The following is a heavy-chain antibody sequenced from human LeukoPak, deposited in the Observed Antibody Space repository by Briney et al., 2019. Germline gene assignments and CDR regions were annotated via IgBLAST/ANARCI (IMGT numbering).Heavy chain of an antibody. Sequence: GGSLRLSCAASGFTFSSYGMHWVRQAPGKGLEWVAVISYDGGNKYYADSVKGRFTISRDNSKNTLYLQMNSLRAEDTAVYYCAKDRAVVVPAALDYWGQGTLVTVSS. V-gene: IGHV3-30*18. CDR1: GFTFSSYG. CDR3: AKDRAVVVPAALDY. D-gene: IGHD2-2*01. J-gene: IGHJ4*02. CDR2: ISYDGGNK.